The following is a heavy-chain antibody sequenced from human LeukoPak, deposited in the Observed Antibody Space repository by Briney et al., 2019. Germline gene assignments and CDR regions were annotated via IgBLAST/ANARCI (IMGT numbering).Heavy chain of an antibody. CDR1: GFTFSSYA. V-gene: IGHV3-23*01. D-gene: IGHD1-26*01. Sequence: PGGSLRLSCAASGFTFSSYAMSRVRQAPGKGLEWVSAISGSGGSTYYADSVKGRFTISRDNSKNTLYLQMNSLRAEDTAVYYCAKGPLGGATSYNPFDYWGQGTLVTVSS. J-gene: IGHJ4*02. CDR3: AKGPLGGATSYNPFDY. CDR2: ISGSGGST.